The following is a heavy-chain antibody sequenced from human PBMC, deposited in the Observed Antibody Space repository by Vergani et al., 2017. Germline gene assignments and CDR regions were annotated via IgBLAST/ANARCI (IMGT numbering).Heavy chain of an antibody. CDR1: GGSISSYY. V-gene: IGHV4-4*07. CDR3: ARRSAIFGVVISFDY. J-gene: IGHJ4*02. D-gene: IGHD3-3*01. CDR2: IYTSGST. Sequence: QVQLQESGPGLVKPSETLSLTCTVSGGSISSYYWSWIRQPAGKGLEWIGRIYTSGSTNYNPSLKSRVTMSVDTSKNQFSLKLSSVTAADTAVYYCARRSAIFGVVISFDYWGQGTLVTVSS.